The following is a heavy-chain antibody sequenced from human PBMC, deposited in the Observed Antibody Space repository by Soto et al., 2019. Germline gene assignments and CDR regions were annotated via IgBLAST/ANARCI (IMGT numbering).Heavy chain of an antibody. V-gene: IGHV4-31*03. Sequence: QVQLQESGPGLVKPSQTLSLTCTVSGGSISSGGYYWSWIRQHPGKGLEWIGYIYYSGSTYYNPSLKRRVTISVDTSKNQFSLKLGSVTAADTAVYYCARDHRDIVATYAFDIWGQGTMVTVSS. J-gene: IGHJ3*02. CDR3: ARDHRDIVATYAFDI. CDR1: GGSISSGGYY. CDR2: IYYSGST. D-gene: IGHD5-12*01.